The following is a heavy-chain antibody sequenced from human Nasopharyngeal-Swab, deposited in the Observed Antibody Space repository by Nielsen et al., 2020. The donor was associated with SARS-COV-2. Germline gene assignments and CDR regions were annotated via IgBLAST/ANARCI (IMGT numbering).Heavy chain of an antibody. J-gene: IGHJ6*02. CDR1: GFTFSSYW. D-gene: IGHD5-18*01. V-gene: IGHV3-7*01. CDR3: ARLSAYGYGLEIYYYYYYRMDG. CDR2: IKQDGSEK. Sequence: GESLKISCAASGFTFSSYWMSWVRQAPGKGLEWVANIKQDGSEKYYVDSVKGRFTISRDNAKNSLYLQMNSLRAEDTAVYYCARLSAYGYGLEIYYYYYYRMDGWGQGTTVTVS.